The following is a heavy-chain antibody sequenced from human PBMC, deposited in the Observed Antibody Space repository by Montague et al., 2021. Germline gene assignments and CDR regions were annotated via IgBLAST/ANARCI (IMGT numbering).Heavy chain of an antibody. D-gene: IGHD7-27*01. CDR2: ISRDGTVT. CDR3: TRDVNWGLFDY. Sequence: SLRLSCAASGFTFSSYVMHWVRQAPGKGLVWVSRISRDGTVTTYADSVKGRFTISRDNAKNTLFLQMNSLRAEDTAVYYCTRDVNWGLFDYWGQGALVTVSS. V-gene: IGHV3-74*01. J-gene: IGHJ4*02. CDR1: GFTFSSYV.